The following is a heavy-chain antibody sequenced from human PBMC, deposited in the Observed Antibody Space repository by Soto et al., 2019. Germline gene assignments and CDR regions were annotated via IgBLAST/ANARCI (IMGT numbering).Heavy chain of an antibody. Sequence: QVQLVQSGAEGKKPGSSLKVSCKVFGETLNSNPIGWVRQAPGQGLEWVGGIVPLSDRTNYAQELQGRVTVTADGSTSTVYMELSNLKSDDTAVYYCARKSGRDCHSGGGCFSLDVWGQGSLFTVSS. V-gene: IGHV1-69*01. J-gene: IGHJ4*02. CDR1: GETLNSNP. CDR3: ARKSGRDCHSGGGCFSLDV. D-gene: IGHD2-15*01. CDR2: IVPLSDRT.